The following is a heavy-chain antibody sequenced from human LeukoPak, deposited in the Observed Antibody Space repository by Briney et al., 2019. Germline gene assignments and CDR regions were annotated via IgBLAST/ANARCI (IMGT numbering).Heavy chain of an antibody. CDR2: INPSGGST. Sequence: GASVKVSCKASGGTFSSYAISWVRQAPGQGLEWMGIINPSGGSTSYAQKFQGRATMTRDTSTSTVYMELSSLRSEDTAVYYCARDLVGATPGGYWGQGTLVTVSS. V-gene: IGHV1-46*01. CDR1: GGTFSSYA. J-gene: IGHJ4*02. CDR3: ARDLVGATPGGY. D-gene: IGHD1-26*01.